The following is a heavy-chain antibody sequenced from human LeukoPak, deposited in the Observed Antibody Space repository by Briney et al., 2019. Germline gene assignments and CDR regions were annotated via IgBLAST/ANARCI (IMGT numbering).Heavy chain of an antibody. CDR1: GFTFDDYA. D-gene: IGHD2-2*02. J-gene: IGHJ4*02. CDR3: AREVYCSSTSCYTLDY. Sequence: GGSLRLSCAASGFTFDDYAMHWVRQAPGKGLEWVSGISWNSGSIGYADSVKGRFTISRDNAKNSLYLQMNSLRAEDTAVYYCAREVYCSSTSCYTLDYWGQGTLVTVSS. V-gene: IGHV3-9*01. CDR2: ISWNSGSI.